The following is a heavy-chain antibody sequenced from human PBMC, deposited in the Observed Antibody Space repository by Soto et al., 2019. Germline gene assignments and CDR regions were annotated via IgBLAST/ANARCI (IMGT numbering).Heavy chain of an antibody. CDR2: VDYRGSP. D-gene: IGHD2-8*01. CDR1: GGSISRSSDY. Sequence: QLQLQESGPGLVKPSATLSLTCTVSGGSISRSSDYWGGIRQPPGKGRERIGSVDYRGSPYYNPSLKSRVTISVDTSKNQFSLKLSSVTAADTAVYYCARKTAGPAYGVFDYWGQGTLVTVSS. CDR3: ARKTAGPAYGVFDY. J-gene: IGHJ4*02. V-gene: IGHV4-39*01.